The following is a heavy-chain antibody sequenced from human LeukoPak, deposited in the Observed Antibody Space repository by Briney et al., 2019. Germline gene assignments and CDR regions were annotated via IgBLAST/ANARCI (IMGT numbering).Heavy chain of an antibody. CDR2: ISSSSSYI. V-gene: IGHV3-21*01. CDR3: ARDYSVDIVATAFYYYYGMDV. D-gene: IGHD5-12*01. J-gene: IGHJ6*02. CDR1: GFTFSSYS. Sequence: GGSLRLSCAASGFTFSSYSMNWVRQAPGKGLEWVSSISSSSSYIYYADSVKGRFTISRDNAKNSLYLQMNSLRAEDTAVYYCARDYSVDIVATAFYYYYGMDVWGQGTTVTVSS.